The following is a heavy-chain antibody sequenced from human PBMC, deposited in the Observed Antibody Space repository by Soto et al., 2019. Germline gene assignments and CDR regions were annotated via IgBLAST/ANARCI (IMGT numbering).Heavy chain of an antibody. Sequence: SVKVSCKASGGTFSSYAISWVRQAPGQGLEWMGGIIPIFGTANYAQKFQGRVTITADESTSTAYMELSSLRSEDTAVYYCARRMGDPYDSSVYYYWGQGSVVTVSS. J-gene: IGHJ4*02. CDR2: IIPIFGTA. V-gene: IGHV1-69*13. CDR3: ARRMGDPYDSSVYYY. D-gene: IGHD3-22*01. CDR1: GGTFSSYA.